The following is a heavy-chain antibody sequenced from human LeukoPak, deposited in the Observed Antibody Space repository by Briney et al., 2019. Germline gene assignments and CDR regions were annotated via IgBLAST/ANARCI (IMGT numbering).Heavy chain of an antibody. CDR2: ISSSSSTI. CDR3: ARVDRKDYYDSSGYELRYGETNFDY. D-gene: IGHD3-22*01. J-gene: IGHJ4*02. Sequence: PGGSLRLSCAASGFTFSSYSMNWVRQAPGKGLEWVSYISSSSSTIYYADSVKGRFTISRDNAKNSLYLQMNSLRDEDTAVYYCARVDRKDYYDSSGYELRYGETNFDYWGQGTLVTVSS. V-gene: IGHV3-48*02. CDR1: GFTFSSYS.